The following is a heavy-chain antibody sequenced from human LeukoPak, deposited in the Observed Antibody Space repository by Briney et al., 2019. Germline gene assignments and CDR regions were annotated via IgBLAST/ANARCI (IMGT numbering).Heavy chain of an antibody. J-gene: IGHJ5*02. CDR1: GGSISSSDYY. CDR2: IFYSGNT. Sequence: PSETLSLTCTVSGGSISSSDYYWGWIRQPPGKGLEWIASIFYSGNTYYNPSLKSRVTISVDTSKNQFSLKLSSVTAADTAVYYCARSWQRSGYLNWFDPWGQGTLVTVSS. V-gene: IGHV4-39*01. CDR3: ARSWQRSGYLNWFDP. D-gene: IGHD3-22*01.